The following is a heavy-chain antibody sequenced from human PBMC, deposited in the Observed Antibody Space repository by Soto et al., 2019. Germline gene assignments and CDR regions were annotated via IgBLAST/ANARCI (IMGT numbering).Heavy chain of an antibody. J-gene: IGHJ4*02. CDR2: IYYSGST. Sequence: PSETLSLTCTVSGDSISSYYWSWIRQPPGKGLEWIGNIYYSGSTNYNPSLKSRVTISVDTSKNRFSLKLSSVTAADTAVYYCARSFRRYFDFVSWGQGTLVTVSS. CDR3: ARSFRRYFDFVS. V-gene: IGHV4-59*01. D-gene: IGHD3-9*01. CDR1: GDSISSYY.